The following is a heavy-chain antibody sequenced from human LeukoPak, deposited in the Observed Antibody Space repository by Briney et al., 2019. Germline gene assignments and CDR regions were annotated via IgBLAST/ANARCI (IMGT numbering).Heavy chain of an antibody. CDR2: IYHSGST. D-gene: IGHD3-3*01. J-gene: IGHJ4*02. CDR1: GYSISSGYY. Sequence: SETLSLTCAVSGYSISSGYYWGWIRQPPGRGLEWIGSIYHSGSTYYNPSLKSRVTISVDTSKNQFSLKLSSVTAADTAVYYCARHSRSSIFGVVMAVSYWGQGTLVTVSS. V-gene: IGHV4-38-2*01. CDR3: ARHSRSSIFGVVMAVSY.